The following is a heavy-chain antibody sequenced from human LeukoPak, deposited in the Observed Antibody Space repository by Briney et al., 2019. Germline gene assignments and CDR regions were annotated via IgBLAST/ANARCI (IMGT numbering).Heavy chain of an antibody. CDR2: IIPILDQT. V-gene: IGHV1-69*02. CDR3: VVSGYYYDWFDP. J-gene: IGHJ5*02. Sequence: SVKVSCKASGTFTDYSISWVRQAPGQGLEWMGRIIPILDQTDYTQKFHDRVTFTADKSTTTAYMELTSLNSEDTAIYYCVVSGYYYDWFDPWGQGTLVTAS. D-gene: IGHD3-3*01. CDR1: GTFTDYS.